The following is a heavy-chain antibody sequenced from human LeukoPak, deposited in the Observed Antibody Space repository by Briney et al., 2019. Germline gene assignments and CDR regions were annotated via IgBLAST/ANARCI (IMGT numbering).Heavy chain of an antibody. V-gene: IGHV4-59*08. CDR1: GGSISSYY. CDR2: IYYSGNT. Sequence: AETLSLTCTVSGGSISSYYWSWIRQPPGKGLEWIGYIYYSGNTNYNPSLKSRVTISVDTSKNQFSLKLSSVTAADTAVYYCARLLDGESSLLPIFDYWGQGTLVTVSS. D-gene: IGHD3-16*02. J-gene: IGHJ4*02. CDR3: ARLLDGESSLLPIFDY.